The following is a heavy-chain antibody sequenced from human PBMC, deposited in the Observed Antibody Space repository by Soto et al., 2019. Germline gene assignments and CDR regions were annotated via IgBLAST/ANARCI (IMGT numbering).Heavy chain of an antibody. CDR1: AVTLRNYA. Sequence: AGGALRLSCAASAVTLRNYAMSGGRQAPGKGLEWVSAIGDSGATTYYADSVKGRFTISRDNSKNTLYLQMNNLRAEDTAFYYCAKDRSSTRCYGFDYWXPGALVTVSS. J-gene: IGHJ4*02. CDR3: AKDRSSTRCYGFDY. V-gene: IGHV3-23*01. CDR2: IGDSGATT. D-gene: IGHD2-2*01.